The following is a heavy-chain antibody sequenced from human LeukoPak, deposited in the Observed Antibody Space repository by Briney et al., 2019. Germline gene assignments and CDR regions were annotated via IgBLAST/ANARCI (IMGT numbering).Heavy chain of an antibody. CDR3: APTSSSGGWFDP. CDR1: GGSISSSAYY. D-gene: IGHD2-2*01. V-gene: IGHV4-39*07. J-gene: IGHJ5*02. CDR2: IYYSGTT. Sequence: PSETLSLTCTVSGGSISSSAYYWGWIRQPPGKGLEWIGNIYYSGTTYYTASLKSRVTISIDTSKNQFSLKLTSVTAADTAVYYCAPTSSSGGWFDPWGQGTLVTVSS.